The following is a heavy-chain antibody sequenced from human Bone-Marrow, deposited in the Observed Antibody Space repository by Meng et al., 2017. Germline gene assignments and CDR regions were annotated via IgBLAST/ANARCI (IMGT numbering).Heavy chain of an antibody. Sequence: ASVKVSCKASGYTFTSYEINWVRQATGQGLEWMGWMNPNTGNTGYAQKFQGRVTMTRNISISTSYMELTSLRSEDTAVYYCARGLGYCSGGRCYDNWFDPWGQGTLVTASS. CDR3: ARGLGYCSGGRCYDNWFDP. V-gene: IGHV1-8*01. CDR1: GYTFTSYE. D-gene: IGHD2-15*01. J-gene: IGHJ5*02. CDR2: MNPNTGNT.